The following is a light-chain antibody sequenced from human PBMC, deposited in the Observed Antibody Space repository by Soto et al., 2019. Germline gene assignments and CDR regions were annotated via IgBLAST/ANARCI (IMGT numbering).Light chain of an antibody. J-gene: IGKJ5*01. CDR3: QQRSNWPPFT. CDR1: QSVNSM. Sequence: EIVLPPSPATLSVSPGERATLSCMASQSVNSMLAWYQQKPGQAPRLLIYDASNRATDIPARFSGSGSGTDFTLTISSLEPEDFAVYYCQQRSNWPPFTFGQGTRLEI. V-gene: IGKV3-11*01. CDR2: DAS.